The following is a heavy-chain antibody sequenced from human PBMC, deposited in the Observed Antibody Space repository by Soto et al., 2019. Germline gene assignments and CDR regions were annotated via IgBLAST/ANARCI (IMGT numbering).Heavy chain of an antibody. J-gene: IGHJ4*02. Sequence: QVQLVESGGGVVQPGRSLRLSCAASGFTFSSYGMHWVGQGPGKGLEWVAVISYDGSNKYYADSVKGRFTISRDNSKNTLYLQMNSLRAEDTAVYYCAKDQYYYDSSGPIAPPYDWGQGTLVTVSS. CDR1: GFTFSSYG. D-gene: IGHD3-22*01. CDR3: AKDQYYYDSSGPIAPPYD. V-gene: IGHV3-30*18. CDR2: ISYDGSNK.